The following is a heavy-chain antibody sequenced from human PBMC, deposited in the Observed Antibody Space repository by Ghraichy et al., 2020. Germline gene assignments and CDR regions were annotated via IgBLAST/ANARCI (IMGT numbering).Heavy chain of an antibody. J-gene: IGHJ4*02. V-gene: IGHV3-48*01. Sequence: LSLTCAASGFNFRSYSMNWVRQAPGKGLEWVSYISATGSTTYYAESLRGRFTISRDNARNSLYLQMNSLSGDDTALYYCAREWGGIVVVVAAAAFDTGGQGTLVSVSS. D-gene: IGHD2-15*01. CDR1: GFNFRSYS. CDR3: AREWGGIVVVVAAAAFDT. CDR2: ISATGSTT.